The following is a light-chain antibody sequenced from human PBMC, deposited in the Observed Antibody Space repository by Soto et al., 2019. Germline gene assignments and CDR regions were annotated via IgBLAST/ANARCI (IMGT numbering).Light chain of an antibody. V-gene: IGKV1-5*01. CDR2: DAS. J-gene: IGKJ1*01. Sequence: DIQMTQSPSTLSGSVGDRVTITCRASQTISSWLAWYQQKPGKAPKLLIYDASSLESGVPSRFSGSGSGTEFTLTISSLQPDDFATYYCQQYDYSRTFGQGTKVDIK. CDR1: QTISSW. CDR3: QQYDYSRT.